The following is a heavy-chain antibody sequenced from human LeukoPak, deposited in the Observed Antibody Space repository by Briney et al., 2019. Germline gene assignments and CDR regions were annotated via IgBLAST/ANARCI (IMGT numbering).Heavy chain of an antibody. CDR3: TTDLNWNHEDFDY. J-gene: IGHJ4*02. Sequence: PGGSLRLSCAASGFTFSSYGMSWVRQAPGKGLEWVSAISGSGGSTYYADSVKGRFTISRDNAKNSLYLQMNSLKTEDTAVYYCTTDLNWNHEDFDYWGQGTLVTVSS. D-gene: IGHD1-14*01. CDR2: ISGSGGST. V-gene: IGHV3-23*01. CDR1: GFTFSSYG.